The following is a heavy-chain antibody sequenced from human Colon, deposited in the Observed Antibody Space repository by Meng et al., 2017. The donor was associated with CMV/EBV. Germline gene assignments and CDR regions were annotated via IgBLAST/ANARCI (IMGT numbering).Heavy chain of an antibody. CDR3: ATSRTFDY. CDR1: GFTFSSYW. V-gene: IGHV3-7*01. J-gene: IGHJ4*02. Sequence: GESLKISCAASGFTFSSYWMSWVRQAPGKGLEWVANIKQDGSEKYYVDSVKGRFTISRDNAKNSLYLQVNSLRAEDTAVYYCATSRTFDYWGQGTLVTVSS. CDR2: IKQDGSEK.